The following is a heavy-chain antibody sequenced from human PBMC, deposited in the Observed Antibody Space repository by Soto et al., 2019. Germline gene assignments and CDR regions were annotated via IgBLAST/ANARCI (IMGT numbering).Heavy chain of an antibody. Sequence: EVQMLESGGGLVQPGGSLRLSCAASGFTFRSYVMSWVRQAPGKGLEWVSSLRGSGGTPYYADSGKGRFIISRDNSKDTLLLQMHSLRGDDTAVYFGAKGIYDNAGYYYTDWGQGTLVTVSS. V-gene: IGHV3-23*01. CDR3: AKGIYDNAGYYYTD. CDR1: GFTFRSYV. D-gene: IGHD3-22*01. CDR2: LRGSGGTP. J-gene: IGHJ1*01.